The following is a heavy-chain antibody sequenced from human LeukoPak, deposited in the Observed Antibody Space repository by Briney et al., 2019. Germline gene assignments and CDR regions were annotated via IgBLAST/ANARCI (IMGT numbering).Heavy chain of an antibody. CDR2: ISWNSGSI. CDR3: AKAVAGLFDY. D-gene: IGHD6-19*01. Sequence: GGSLRLSCAASGFTFNSYAMSWVRQAPGKVLEWVSGISWNSGSIGYADSVKGRFTISRDNAKNSLYLQMNSLRAEDTALYYCAKAVAGLFDYWGQGTLVTVSS. J-gene: IGHJ4*02. V-gene: IGHV3-9*01. CDR1: GFTFNSYA.